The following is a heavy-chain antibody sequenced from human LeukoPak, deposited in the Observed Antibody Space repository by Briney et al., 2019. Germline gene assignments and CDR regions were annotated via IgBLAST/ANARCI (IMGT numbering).Heavy chain of an antibody. CDR3: VKPLTSVGNQMES. V-gene: IGHV3-23*02. CDR2: LTLSSGRT. CDR1: VLNLSPFA. Sequence: PGGCERVSHVACVLNLSPFATQGVRQPSAGGLACVSTLTLSSGRTFYGYSVRGRFTISRDNSKSTLYLHLNGLSVADTATYYCVKPLTSVGNQMESWGQGTLVIVAS. J-gene: IGHJ5*02. D-gene: IGHD1-1*01.